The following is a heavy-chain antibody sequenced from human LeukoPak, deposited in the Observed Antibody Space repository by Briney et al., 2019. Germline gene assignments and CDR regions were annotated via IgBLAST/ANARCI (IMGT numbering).Heavy chain of an antibody. D-gene: IGHD3-10*01. Sequence: SETLSLTCTVSGVSISSSNSYWTWIRQPAGKGLEWIGHIYTSGGTNYNPSLKSRVTLSVDTSKNQFSLKLTSVTAADTAMYYCAGDQPNSGRAFDPWGQGTLVTVSS. CDR3: AGDQPNSGRAFDP. V-gene: IGHV4-61*09. CDR2: IYTSGGT. J-gene: IGHJ5*02. CDR1: GVSISSSNSY.